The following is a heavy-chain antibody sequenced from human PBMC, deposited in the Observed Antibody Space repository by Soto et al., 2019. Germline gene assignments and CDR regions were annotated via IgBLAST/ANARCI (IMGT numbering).Heavy chain of an antibody. CDR2: MNPNSGNT. CDR3: AIAGIVVVPAARRGYNWFDP. D-gene: IGHD2-2*01. J-gene: IGHJ5*02. Sequence: ASVKVSCKASGYTFTSCDINWVRQATGQGLEWMGWMNPNSGNTGYAQKFQGRVTMTRNTSISTAYMELSSLRSEDTAVYYCAIAGIVVVPAARRGYNWFDPWGQGTLVTVSS. V-gene: IGHV1-8*01. CDR1: GYTFTSCD.